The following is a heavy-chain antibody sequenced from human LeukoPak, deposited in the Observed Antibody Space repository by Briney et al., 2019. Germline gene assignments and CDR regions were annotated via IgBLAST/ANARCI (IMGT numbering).Heavy chain of an antibody. J-gene: IGHJ4*02. CDR1: GFTFSSYS. Sequence: PGGSLRLSCAASGFTFSSYSMNWVRQAPGKGLEWVSSISSSSSYIYYADSVKGRFTISRDNAKNSLYLQMNSLRAEDTAVYYCARDYPGYCSGGSCYSGVYWGQGTLVTVSS. CDR2: ISSSSSYI. D-gene: IGHD2-15*01. V-gene: IGHV3-21*01. CDR3: ARDYPGYCSGGSCYSGVY.